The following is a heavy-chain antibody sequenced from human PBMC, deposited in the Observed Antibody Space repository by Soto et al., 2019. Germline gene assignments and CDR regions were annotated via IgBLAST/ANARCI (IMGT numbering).Heavy chain of an antibody. CDR1: GGSISSGDYY. D-gene: IGHD4-17*01. CDR2: IYYSGST. J-gene: IGHJ1*01. Sequence: SETLSLTCTVSGGSISSGDYYWSWIRQPPGKGLEWIGYIYYSGSTYYNPSLKSRVTISVDTSKNQFSLKLSSVTAADTAVYYCAREDYGDYEYLQHWGQGTLVTVSS. CDR3: AREDYGDYEYLQH. V-gene: IGHV4-30-4*01.